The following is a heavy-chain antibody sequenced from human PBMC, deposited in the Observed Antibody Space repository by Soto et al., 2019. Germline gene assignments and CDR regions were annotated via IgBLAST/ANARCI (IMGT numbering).Heavy chain of an antibody. CDR3: ARSFDYDFSWFDP. Sequence: AASVKVSCKASGYTFTSYDINWVRQATGQGLEWMGWMNPNSGNTGYAQKFQGRVTMTRNTSISTAYMELSSLRSDDTAVYYCARSFDYDFSWFDPWGQGTLVTVSS. CDR2: MNPNSGNT. D-gene: IGHD3-3*01. J-gene: IGHJ5*02. V-gene: IGHV1-8*01. CDR1: GYTFTSYD.